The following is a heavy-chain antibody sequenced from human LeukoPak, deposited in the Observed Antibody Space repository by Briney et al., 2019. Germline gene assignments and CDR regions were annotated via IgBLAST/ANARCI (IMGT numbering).Heavy chain of an antibody. CDR3: AKVHTYYCDSSDAFDI. V-gene: IGHV3-30*18. Sequence: GGSLRLSCAASGFTFTSYAINWVRQAPGKGLEWVAVISYDGSNKYYADSVKGRFTISRDNSKNTLYLQMNSLRAEDTAVYYCAKVHTYYCDSSDAFDIWGQGTMVTVSS. J-gene: IGHJ3*02. CDR1: GFTFTSYA. D-gene: IGHD3-22*01. CDR2: ISYDGSNK.